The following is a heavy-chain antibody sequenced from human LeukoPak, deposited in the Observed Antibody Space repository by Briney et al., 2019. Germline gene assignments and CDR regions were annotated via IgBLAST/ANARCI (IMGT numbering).Heavy chain of an antibody. CDR3: AKGAYDYIEIAYFDY. V-gene: IGHV3-23*01. CDR1: GFSFNNYA. CDR2: IIGSSGTT. J-gene: IGHJ4*02. D-gene: IGHD5-12*01. Sequence: QPGGSLRLYCVASGFSFNNYAMNWVRQAPGKGLEWVSLIIGSSGTTFYADSVKGRFTISRDKSKSTLYLQMNSLRAEDTAVYYCAKGAYDYIEIAYFDYWGQGSLVTVSS.